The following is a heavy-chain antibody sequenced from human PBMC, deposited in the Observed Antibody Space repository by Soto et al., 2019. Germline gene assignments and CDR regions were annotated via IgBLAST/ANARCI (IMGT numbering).Heavy chain of an antibody. CDR3: AIRASYYDSSGYFDY. J-gene: IGHJ4*02. Sequence: SGGSLRLSCAASRFTFSSYWMHWVRQAPGKGLVWVSRINSDGSSTSYADSVKGRFTISRDNAKNTLYLQMNSLRAEDTAVYYCAIRASYYDSSGYFDYWGQGTLDIVSS. D-gene: IGHD3-22*01. CDR1: RFTFSSYW. CDR2: INSDGSST. V-gene: IGHV3-74*01.